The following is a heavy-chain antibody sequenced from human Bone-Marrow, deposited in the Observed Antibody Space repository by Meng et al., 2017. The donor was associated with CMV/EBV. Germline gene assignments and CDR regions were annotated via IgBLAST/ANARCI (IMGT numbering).Heavy chain of an antibody. V-gene: IGHV4-4*02. Sequence: GSLRLSCTVSGGSISSYYWSWVRQPPGKGLEWIGEIYHSGSTNYNPSLKSRVTISVDKSKNQFSLKLSSVTAADTAVYYCARDSHNWNDYYYYGMDVWGQGTTVTVSS. CDR1: GGSISSYY. CDR2: IYHSGST. D-gene: IGHD1-20*01. CDR3: ARDSHNWNDYYYYGMDV. J-gene: IGHJ6*02.